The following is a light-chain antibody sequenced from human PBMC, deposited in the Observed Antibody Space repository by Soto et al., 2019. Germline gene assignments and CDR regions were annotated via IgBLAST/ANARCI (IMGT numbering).Light chain of an antibody. CDR1: QRISSW. J-gene: IGKJ5*01. V-gene: IGKV1-5*03. Sequence: DIQMTQSPSTLSASVGDRVTITCRASQRISSWLAWHQQSPGKAPKVLIYKASILESGVPSRFSGSGSGTEFTLTISSLQPDDFATYYCQQYSTHPFTFGQGTRLEIK. CDR2: KAS. CDR3: QQYSTHPFT.